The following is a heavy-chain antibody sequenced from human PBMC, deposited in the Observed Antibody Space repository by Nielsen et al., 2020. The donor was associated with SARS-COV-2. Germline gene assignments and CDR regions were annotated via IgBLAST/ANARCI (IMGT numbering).Heavy chain of an antibody. Sequence: GESLKISCAASGFTLSSYWMSWVRQAPGKGLEWVANIKQDGSEKYYVDSVKGRFTISRDNAKNSLYLQMNSLRAEDTAVYYCARGETVAGTVGWGYYYYYMDVWGKGTTVTVSS. CDR2: IKQDGSEK. CDR3: ARGETVAGTVGWGYYYYYMDV. V-gene: IGHV3-7*03. D-gene: IGHD6-19*01. CDR1: GFTLSSYW. J-gene: IGHJ6*03.